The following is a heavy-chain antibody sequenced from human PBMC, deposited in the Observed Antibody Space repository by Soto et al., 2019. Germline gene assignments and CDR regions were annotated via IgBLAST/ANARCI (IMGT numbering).Heavy chain of an antibody. D-gene: IGHD3-3*01. Sequence: QLQLQESGPGLVKPSETLSLTCTVSGGSISTSYWSWIRQPPGKGLEWLGYVYYIGSTKYNPSLKNLVTISIDTSQNQFSLKLESVSAADTALYYCARDGSGHDFWDGPWYFDSWGQGTLVTVSS. CDR1: GGSISTSY. CDR3: ARDGSGHDFWDGPWYFDS. V-gene: IGHV4-59*01. CDR2: VYYIGST. J-gene: IGHJ4*02.